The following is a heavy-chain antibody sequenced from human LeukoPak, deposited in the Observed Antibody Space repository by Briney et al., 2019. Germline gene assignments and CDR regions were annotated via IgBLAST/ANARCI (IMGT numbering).Heavy chain of an antibody. CDR2: FDPEDGET. J-gene: IGHJ4*02. CDR1: GYTLTELS. V-gene: IGHV1-24*01. D-gene: IGHD3-22*01. CDR3: ATSLGYYDSSGYYHY. Sequence: ASVKVSCKVSGYTLTELSMHWVRQAPGKGLEWMGGFDPEDGETIYAQKFQGRVTMTEDTSTDTAYMELSSLRSEDTAVYYCATSLGYYDSSGYYHYWGQGTLVTVSS.